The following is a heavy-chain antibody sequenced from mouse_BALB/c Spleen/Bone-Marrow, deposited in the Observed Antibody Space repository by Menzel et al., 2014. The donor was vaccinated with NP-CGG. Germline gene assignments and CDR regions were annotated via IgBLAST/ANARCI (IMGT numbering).Heavy chain of an antibody. CDR2: IDPANGNT. V-gene: IGHV14-3*02. Sequence: EVQLQQSGAELVKPGASVKLSSTASGFNIKDTYMHWVKQGPEQGLEWIGRIDPANGNTKYDPKFQGKATITTDTSSNTAYLQVSSLTSEDTAVYYCASATTATYYAMDYWGQGTSVTVSS. CDR1: GFNIKDTY. CDR3: ASATTATYYAMDY. D-gene: IGHD1-2*01. J-gene: IGHJ4*01.